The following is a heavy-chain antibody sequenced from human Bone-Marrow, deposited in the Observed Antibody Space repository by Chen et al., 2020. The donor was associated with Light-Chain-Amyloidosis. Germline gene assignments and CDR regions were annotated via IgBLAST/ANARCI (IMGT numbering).Heavy chain of an antibody. CDR2: IHPHGGVT. D-gene: IGHD6-19*01. CDR3: ARGSPSFDFDY. J-gene: IGHJ4*02. V-gene: IGHV1-46*01. CDR1: GYIFTNYY. Sequence: QVQVVQSGAEVKKPGASVKVSCKASGYIFTNYYFHWVRQAPGQGLEWMGIIHPHGGVTTYAQRFQGRVTMIRDTSTSTIYMDLSSLTSDDTAIYYCARGSPSFDFDYWGQGTLVTVSS.